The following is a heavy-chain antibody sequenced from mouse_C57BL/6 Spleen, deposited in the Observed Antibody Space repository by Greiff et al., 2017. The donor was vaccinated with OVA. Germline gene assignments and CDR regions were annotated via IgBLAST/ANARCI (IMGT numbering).Heavy chain of an antibody. CDR1: GYTFTSYW. D-gene: IGHD2-2*01. V-gene: IGHV1-52*01. J-gene: IGHJ4*01. Sequence: QVQLQQSGAELVRPGSSVKLSCKASGYTFTSYWMHWVKQRPIQGLEWIGNIDPSDSETHYNQKFKDKATLTVDKSSSTAYMQLSSLTSEDSAVYYCARGYGYDGYYAMDYWGQGTSVTVSS. CDR2: IDPSDSET. CDR3: ARGYGYDGYYAMDY.